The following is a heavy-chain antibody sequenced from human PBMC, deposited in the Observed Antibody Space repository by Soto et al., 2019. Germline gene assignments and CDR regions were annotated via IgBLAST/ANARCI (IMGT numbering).Heavy chain of an antibody. D-gene: IGHD6-13*01. Sequence: SETLSLTCAVSGGSISSSNWWSWVRQPPGKGLEWIGEIYHSGSTNYNPSLKSRVTISVDKSENQFSLELSSVTAADTAVYYCARDRRSSSWYTYYFDYWGQGTLVTVSS. CDR1: GGSISSSNW. J-gene: IGHJ4*02. CDR2: IYHSGST. V-gene: IGHV4-4*02. CDR3: ARDRRSSSWYTYYFDY.